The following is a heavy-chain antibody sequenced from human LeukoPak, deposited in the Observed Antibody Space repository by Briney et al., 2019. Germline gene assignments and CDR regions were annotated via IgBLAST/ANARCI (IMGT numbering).Heavy chain of an antibody. CDR1: GYTFTGYY. V-gene: IGHV1-46*01. J-gene: IGHJ4*02. CDR3: ARSRIAAAGTFGY. D-gene: IGHD6-13*01. Sequence: GASVKVSCKASGYTFTGYYVHWVRQAPGQGLEWMGWINPSGGSTSYAQKFQGRVTMTRDTSTSTVYMELSSLRSEDTAVYYCARSRIAAAGTFGYWGQGTLVTVSS. CDR2: INPSGGST.